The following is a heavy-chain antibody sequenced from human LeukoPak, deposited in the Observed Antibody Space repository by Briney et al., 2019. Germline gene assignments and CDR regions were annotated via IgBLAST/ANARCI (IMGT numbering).Heavy chain of an antibody. CDR2: INHSGST. J-gene: IGHJ6*03. D-gene: IGHD1-26*01. V-gene: IGHV4-34*01. CDR3: ASQGHHGKIVGTTLSYFYMDV. Sequence: KPSETLSLTCAVYGGSFSGYYWSWLRQPPGKGLEWLGEINHSGSTNYNPSLKSRVTISVDTSKNQFSLKLSSVTAADTAFYYCASQGHHGKIVGTTLSYFYMDVWGKGTTVTVSS. CDR1: GGSFSGYY.